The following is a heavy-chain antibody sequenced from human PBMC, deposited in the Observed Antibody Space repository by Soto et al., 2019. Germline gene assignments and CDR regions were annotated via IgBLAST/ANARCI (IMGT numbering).Heavy chain of an antibody. Sequence: GASVKVSCKASGFTFTSSAVQWVRQARGQRLEWIRWIVVGSGNTNYAQKFQERVTITRDMSTSTAYMELSSLRSEDTAVYYCAAIGPVWFGPNWFDPWGQGTLVTVSS. CDR2: IVVGSGNT. J-gene: IGHJ5*02. D-gene: IGHD3-10*01. CDR1: GFTFTSSA. CDR3: AAIGPVWFGPNWFDP. V-gene: IGHV1-58*01.